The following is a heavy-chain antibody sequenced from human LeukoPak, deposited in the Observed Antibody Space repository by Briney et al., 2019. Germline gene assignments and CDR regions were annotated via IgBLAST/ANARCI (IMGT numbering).Heavy chain of an antibody. Sequence: GGSLRLSCAASGFTFSSYGTHWVRQAPGKGRKWVAVIWYDGSNKYYADSVKGRFTISRDNSKNTLYLQMNSLRAEDTAVYYCARDIAAAGSYYYSYYGMDVWGQGTTVTVSS. CDR1: GFTFSSYG. CDR2: IWYDGSNK. V-gene: IGHV3-33*01. J-gene: IGHJ6*02. D-gene: IGHD6-13*01. CDR3: ARDIAAAGSYYYSYYGMDV.